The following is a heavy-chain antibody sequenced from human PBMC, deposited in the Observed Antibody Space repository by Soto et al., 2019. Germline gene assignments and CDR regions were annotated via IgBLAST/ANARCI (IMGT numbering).Heavy chain of an antibody. J-gene: IGHJ3*02. Sequence: SETLSLTCAVSGYPISNVYYWGWIWQPPGKGLEWIGSIHHTGSPYYNPSLKSRVTISLDTSKNQFSLKLNSVTASDTAVYYCARYSDASGFAAFDIWGQGTLVPSPQ. CDR3: ARYSDASGFAAFDI. CDR2: IHHTGSP. V-gene: IGHV4-38-2*01. CDR1: GYPISNVYY. D-gene: IGHD3-22*01.